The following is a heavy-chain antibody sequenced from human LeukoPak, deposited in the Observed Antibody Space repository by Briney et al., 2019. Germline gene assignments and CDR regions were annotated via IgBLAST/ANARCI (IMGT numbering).Heavy chain of an antibody. Sequence: SETLSLTCTVSGGSISSSSYYWGWIRQPPGKGLEWIGSIYYSGSTYYNPSLKSRVTISVDTSKNQFSLKLSSVTAADTAVYYCARHTYYGDYEYPDYWGQGTLVTVSS. D-gene: IGHD4-17*01. V-gene: IGHV4-39*01. CDR1: GGSISSSSYY. J-gene: IGHJ4*02. CDR3: ARHTYYGDYEYPDY. CDR2: IYYSGST.